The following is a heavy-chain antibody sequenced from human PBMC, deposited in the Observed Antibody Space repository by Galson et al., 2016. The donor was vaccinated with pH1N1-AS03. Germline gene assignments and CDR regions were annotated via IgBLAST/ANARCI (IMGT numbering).Heavy chain of an antibody. J-gene: IGHJ4*02. CDR3: ARRVSYTGSYPLDY. CDR2: IYPGDSDT. CDR1: GYKFTNYW. D-gene: IGHD1-26*01. V-gene: IGHV5-51*01. Sequence: GAEVKKPGESLKISCKGSGYKFTNYWTGWVRQMPGQGLEWMGSIYPGDSDTRYSPSFQGQVTISADKSISTAYLQWSSLKASDTAMYYCARRVSYTGSYPLDYWGQGTLVTVSS.